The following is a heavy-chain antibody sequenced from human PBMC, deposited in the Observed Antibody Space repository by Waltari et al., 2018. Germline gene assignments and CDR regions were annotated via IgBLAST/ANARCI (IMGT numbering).Heavy chain of an antibody. CDR1: GGTFSSYA. D-gene: IGHD5-12*01. V-gene: IGHV1-69*12. CDR2: ISPIFGTA. J-gene: IGHJ6*03. CDR3: ARGLRVATSGYYYYYMDV. Sequence: QVQLVQSGAEVKKPGSSVKVSCKASGGTFSSYAISWVRQAPGQGLEWMGGISPIFGTANYAQKFQGRVTITADESTSTAYMELSSLRSEDTAVYYCARGLRVATSGYYYYYMDVWGKGTTVTVSS.